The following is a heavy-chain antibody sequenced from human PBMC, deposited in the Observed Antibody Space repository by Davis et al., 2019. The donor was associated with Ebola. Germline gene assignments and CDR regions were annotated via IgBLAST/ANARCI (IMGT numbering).Heavy chain of an antibody. CDR3: VKDFWSDDPGY. Sequence: ASVKVSCKASGYTFTSYGITWVRQAPGQGLEWMGWRYPSNGNTHYAQKPQGRVTMTTDTSTSTAYMELRSLRNDDTAMYYCVKDFWSDDPGYWGQGTLVTVSS. D-gene: IGHD3-3*01. CDR1: GYTFTSYG. V-gene: IGHV1-18*01. J-gene: IGHJ4*02. CDR2: RYPSNGNT.